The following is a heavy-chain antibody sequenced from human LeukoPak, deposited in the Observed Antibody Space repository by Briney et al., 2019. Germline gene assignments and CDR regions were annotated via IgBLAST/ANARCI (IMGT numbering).Heavy chain of an antibody. CDR2: ISGSGITI. J-gene: IGHJ4*02. CDR3: ARESSAGATGDYSDY. V-gene: IGHV3-11*01. Sequence: GGSLRLSCAASGFTFGDYYMTWVRQAPGKGLEWVSHISGSGITIYYADSVKGRFTISRDNAKRSLYLHMNSLRVGDTAFYFCARESSAGATGDYSDYWGQGALVTVSS. D-gene: IGHD1-26*01. CDR1: GFTFGDYY.